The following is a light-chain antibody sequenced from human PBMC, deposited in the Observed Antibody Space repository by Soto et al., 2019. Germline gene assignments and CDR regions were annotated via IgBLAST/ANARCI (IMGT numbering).Light chain of an antibody. CDR3: QQYNDYQFT. J-gene: IGKJ2*01. V-gene: IGKV1-5*03. CDR2: KAS. Sequence: DIQMTQSPSTLSASLGDRVTITCRASQSITTCLAWYQQKPGKAPKLLIYKASNLRSGVPSRFSGSGSGTEFSLTISSLLPEDYSIYYCQQYNDYQFTFGQGTKLEIK. CDR1: QSITTC.